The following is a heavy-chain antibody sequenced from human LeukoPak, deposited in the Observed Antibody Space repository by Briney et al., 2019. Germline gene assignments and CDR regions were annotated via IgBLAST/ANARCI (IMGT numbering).Heavy chain of an antibody. CDR3: ARVRRLELPPGNFYYYMDV. CDR1: GGSISSYY. CDR2: IYYSGST. J-gene: IGHJ6*03. Sequence: SETLSLTCTVSGGSISSYYWSWIRQPPGKGLEWIGYIYYSGSTNYNPSLKSRVTISVDTSKNQFSLKLSSVTAADTAVYYCARVRRLELPPGNFYYYMDVWGKGTTVTVSS. V-gene: IGHV4-59*01. D-gene: IGHD1-7*01.